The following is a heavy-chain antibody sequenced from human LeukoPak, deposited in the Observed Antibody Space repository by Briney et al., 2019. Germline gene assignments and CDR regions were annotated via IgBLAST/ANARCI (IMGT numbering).Heavy chain of an antibody. J-gene: IGHJ4*02. D-gene: IGHD3-22*01. V-gene: IGHV3-33*06. Sequence: PGRSLRLSCAASGFTFGNYGMHWVRQAPGKGLEWVAVIWYDGSNKYYADPVKGRFTISRDNSRNTLYLQKNSLRAEDTAMYYCAKYDNSGRAGGYWGQGTLVTVSS. CDR1: GFTFGNYG. CDR3: AKYDNSGRAGGY. CDR2: IWYDGSNK.